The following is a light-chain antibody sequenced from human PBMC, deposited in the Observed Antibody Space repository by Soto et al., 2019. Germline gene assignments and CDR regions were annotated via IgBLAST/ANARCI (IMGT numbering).Light chain of an antibody. V-gene: IGLV2-14*01. CDR1: SSDVGAYNF. Sequence: QSVLTQPASVSGSPGQSITISCSGTSSDVGAYNFVSWYQVHPGRAPKLIISEVTVRPSGVPERISGSKFGTAASLAISGLRSEDEAVYYCASWDDRLGAVIFGGGTQLTVL. CDR3: ASWDDRLGAVI. CDR2: EVT. J-gene: IGLJ2*01.